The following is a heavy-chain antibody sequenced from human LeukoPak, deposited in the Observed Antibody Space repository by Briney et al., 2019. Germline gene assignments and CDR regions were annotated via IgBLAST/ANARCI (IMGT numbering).Heavy chain of an antibody. Sequence: GGSLRLSCTASGFTLKNYAMNGVRQAPGEGLVWVSRINSDGTTTNYGDSVEGRFTISRDNAKNPLYLQMSSLRHDDTAVYYCVRYTDDSSSYYYFDYWGQGALVTVSS. V-gene: IGHV3-74*01. CDR3: VRYTDDSSSYYYFDY. CDR2: INSDGTTT. D-gene: IGHD3-22*01. J-gene: IGHJ4*02. CDR1: GFTLKNYA.